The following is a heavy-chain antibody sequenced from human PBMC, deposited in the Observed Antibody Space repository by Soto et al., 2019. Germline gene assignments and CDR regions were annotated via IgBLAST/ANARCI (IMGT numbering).Heavy chain of an antibody. D-gene: IGHD2-2*02. V-gene: IGHV3-15*01. CDR1: GFTFSNAW. CDR3: TTTDVVVPAAIARYYYYYGMDV. Sequence: GGSLRLSCAASGFTFSNAWMSWVRQAPGKGLEWVGRIKSKTDGGTTDYAAPVKGRFTISRDDSKNTLDLQMNSLKTEDTAVYYGTTTDVVVPAAIARYYYYYGMDVWGQGTTVTVSS. CDR2: IKSKTDGGTT. J-gene: IGHJ6*02.